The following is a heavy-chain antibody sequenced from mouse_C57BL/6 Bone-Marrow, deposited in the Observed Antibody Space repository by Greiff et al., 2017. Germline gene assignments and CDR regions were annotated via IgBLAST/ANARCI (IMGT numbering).Heavy chain of an antibody. CDR2: IDPSDSYT. V-gene: IGHV1-50*01. J-gene: IGHJ4*01. D-gene: IGHD2-12*01. CDR1: GYTFTSYW. Sequence: VQLQQPGAELVKPGASVKLSCKASGYTFTSYWMQWVKQRPGQGLEWIGEIDPSDSYTNYNQKFKGKATLTVDTSSSTAYMQLSSLTSEDSAVYYCARHSFYAMDYWGQGTSVTVSS. CDR3: ARHSFYAMDY.